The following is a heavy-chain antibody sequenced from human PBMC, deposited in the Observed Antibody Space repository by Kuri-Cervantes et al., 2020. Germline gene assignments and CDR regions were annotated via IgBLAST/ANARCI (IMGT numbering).Heavy chain of an antibody. Sequence: GESLKISCAASGFTFSSYWMHWVRQAPGKGLVWVSRINSDGSSTSYADSVKGRFTISRDNAKNTLYLQMNSLRAEDTAVYYCAKDYYPGIAAAGTGFLGYWGQGTLVTVSS. V-gene: IGHV3-74*01. CDR3: AKDYYPGIAAAGTGFLGY. CDR1: GFTFSSYW. CDR2: INSDGSST. D-gene: IGHD6-13*01. J-gene: IGHJ4*02.